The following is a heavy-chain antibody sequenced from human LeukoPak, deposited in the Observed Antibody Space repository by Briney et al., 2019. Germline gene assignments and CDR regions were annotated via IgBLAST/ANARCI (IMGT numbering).Heavy chain of an antibody. Sequence: GGSLRLSCAASGFTFSNYNMNWVRQAPGKGLEWVSSISSSRSYKYYADSVKGRFTISRDNAKNSLYLQMNSLRAEDTAVYYCAREFYSDTSGYFNYWGQGTLVTVSS. CDR2: ISSSRSYK. J-gene: IGHJ4*02. D-gene: IGHD3-22*01. V-gene: IGHV3-21*01. CDR3: AREFYSDTSGYFNY. CDR1: GFTFSNYN.